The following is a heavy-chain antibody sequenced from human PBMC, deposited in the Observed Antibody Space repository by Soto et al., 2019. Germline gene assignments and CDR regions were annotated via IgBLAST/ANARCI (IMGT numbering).Heavy chain of an antibody. CDR3: AREVTVTTFDY. J-gene: IGHJ4*02. CDR1: GYTFSSYS. CDR2: ISSSSSYI. Sequence: EVQLVESGGGLVKPGGSLRLSCEASGYTFSSYSMNWVRQAPGKGLEWVSSISSSSSYIYYADSVKGRFTISRDNAKNSLYLQMNSLRAEDTAVYYCAREVTVTTFDYWGQGTLVTVSS. D-gene: IGHD4-17*01. V-gene: IGHV3-21*01.